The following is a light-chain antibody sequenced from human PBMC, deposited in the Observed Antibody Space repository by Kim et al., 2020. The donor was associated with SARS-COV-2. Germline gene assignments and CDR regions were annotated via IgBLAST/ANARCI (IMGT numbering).Light chain of an antibody. V-gene: IGLV2-8*01. Sequence: QSALTQPPSASGSLGQSVTISCTGTSSDVGTYNHVSWYQQHPGKAPKVIISEVNKRPSGVPERFSGPKSANTASLTVSGLQVEDEADYYCSSFVGSGKPVVLGGGAKLTVL. CDR2: EVN. CDR1: SSDVGTYNH. J-gene: IGLJ2*01. CDR3: SSFVGSGKPVV.